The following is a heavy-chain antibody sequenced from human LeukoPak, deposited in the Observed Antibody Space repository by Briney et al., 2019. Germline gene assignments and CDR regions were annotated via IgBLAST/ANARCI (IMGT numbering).Heavy chain of an antibody. D-gene: IGHD5-12*01. CDR3: ARYSGYDYYYYYGMDV. V-gene: IGHV1-18*01. J-gene: IGHJ6*02. CDR1: GYTFTSYG. CDR2: ISAYNGNT. Sequence: GASVKVSCKASGYTFTSYGISWVRQAPGQGLEWMGWISAYNGNTNYAQKLQGRVTMTTDTSTSTAYMELRSLRSDDTAVYYCARYSGYDYYYYYGMDVWGQGTTVTVSS.